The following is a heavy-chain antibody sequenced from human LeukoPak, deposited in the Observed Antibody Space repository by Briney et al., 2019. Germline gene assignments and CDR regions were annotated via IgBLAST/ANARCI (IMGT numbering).Heavy chain of an antibody. J-gene: IGHJ6*03. Sequence: PSQTLSLTCAISGDSVSSNSAAWNWIRQSPSRGLEWLGRTYYRSKWYNDYAVSVKSRITINPDTSKNQFSLQLNSVTPEDTAVYYCARSGGAFGVVTPGYYYYYMDVWGKGTTVTVSS. V-gene: IGHV6-1*01. D-gene: IGHD3-3*01. CDR3: ARSGGAFGVVTPGYYYYYMDV. CDR1: GDSVSSNSAA. CDR2: TYYRSKWYN.